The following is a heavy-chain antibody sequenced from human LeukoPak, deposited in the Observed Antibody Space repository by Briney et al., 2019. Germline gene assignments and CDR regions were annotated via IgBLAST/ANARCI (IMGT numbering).Heavy chain of an antibody. J-gene: IGHJ4*02. CDR2: MFHSGST. Sequence: PSETLSLTCTVSGASISSSYWGWIRQPPGKGLEWIGSMFHSGSTYYNPSLKSRVTMSVDTSKNQFSLKLSSVTAADTAVYYCARVRYNWNRDFDYWGQGTLVTVSS. CDR1: GASISSSY. D-gene: IGHD1-20*01. CDR3: ARVRYNWNRDFDY. V-gene: IGHV4-38-2*02.